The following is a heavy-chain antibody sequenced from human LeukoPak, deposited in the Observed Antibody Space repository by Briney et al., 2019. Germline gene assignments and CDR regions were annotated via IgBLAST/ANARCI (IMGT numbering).Heavy chain of an antibody. Sequence: SETLSLTCAVYGGSFSGYYWSWIRQPPGKGPEWIGEINHSGSTNYNPSLKSRVTISVDTSKNQFSLKLNSVTAADTAVYYCARHTMGTMAENWGQGTLVTVSS. CDR1: GGSFSGYY. CDR2: INHSGST. CDR3: ARHTMGTMAEN. V-gene: IGHV4-34*01. J-gene: IGHJ1*01. D-gene: IGHD5-12*01.